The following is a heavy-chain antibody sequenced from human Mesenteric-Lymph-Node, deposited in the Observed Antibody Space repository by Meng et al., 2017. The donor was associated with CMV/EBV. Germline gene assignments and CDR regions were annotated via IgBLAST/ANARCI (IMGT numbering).Heavy chain of an antibody. CDR3: ARGVSTSPFDY. CDR2: INHSGST. J-gene: IGHJ4*02. Sequence: SGPTLVKPTQTLTLTCTFSGFSFSINEMRVSWIRQPPGKGLEWIGEINHSGSTNYNPSLKSRVTISVDTSKNQFSLKLSSVTAADTAVYYCARGVSTSPFDYWGQGTLVTVSS. CDR1: GFSFSINEM. D-gene: IGHD2-2*01. V-gene: IGHV4-4*02.